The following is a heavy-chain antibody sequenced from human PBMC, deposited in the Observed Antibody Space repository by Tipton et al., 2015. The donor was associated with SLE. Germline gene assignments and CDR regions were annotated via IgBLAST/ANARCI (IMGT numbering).Heavy chain of an antibody. J-gene: IGHJ4*02. V-gene: IGHV4-59*08. Sequence: TLSLTCTVSGASISSYYWSWVRQPPGKGLEWIGFISYSGRTNYNPSLKSRVTISVDTSRNQFSLMLRSVTAADTAVYYCARLAHYNSSWYLGVWGQGSLVTVSS. CDR2: ISYSGRT. D-gene: IGHD3-22*01. CDR1: GASISSYY. CDR3: ARLAHYNSSWYLGV.